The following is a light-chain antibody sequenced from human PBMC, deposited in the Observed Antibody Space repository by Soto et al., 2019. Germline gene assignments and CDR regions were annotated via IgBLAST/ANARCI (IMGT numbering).Light chain of an antibody. Sequence: IQLTQSPSSLSASVGDRVAITCRASQDIRGALAWYQQKPGKAPKLLIYDVSSLQSGVPSRFSGSGSGTDFTLTISSLQPEDFATYYCQQFNTYPITFGQGTRLEIK. CDR2: DVS. V-gene: IGKV1-13*02. CDR3: QQFNTYPIT. CDR1: QDIRGA. J-gene: IGKJ5*01.